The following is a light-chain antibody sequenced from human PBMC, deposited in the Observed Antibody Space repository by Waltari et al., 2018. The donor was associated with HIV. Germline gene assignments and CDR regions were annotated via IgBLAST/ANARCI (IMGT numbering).Light chain of an antibody. Sequence: QTVVTQQPSLTVSPGGTVTLTCASSTGAVTSVYYPQQFQQKLGQSLKSLVYNTHNKSSWTPVRCSGSLLGAKAALTLSGAQPEDEAEYYCLLYFGAGRPWVFGGGTTLTVL. CDR3: LLYFGAGRPWV. V-gene: IGLV7-43*01. CDR2: NTH. CDR1: TGAVTSVYY. J-gene: IGLJ3*02.